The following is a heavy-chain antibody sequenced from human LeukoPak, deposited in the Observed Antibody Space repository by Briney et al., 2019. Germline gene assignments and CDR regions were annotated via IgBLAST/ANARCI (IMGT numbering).Heavy chain of an antibody. CDR2: IYYSEST. CDR1: GGSISSSRYY. CDR3: ARQYCSGCSCYSEYDFDY. V-gene: IGHV4-39*01. D-gene: IGHD2-15*01. J-gene: IGHJ4*02. Sequence: SETLSLTCTVSGGSISSSRYYWGWIRQPPGKGLEWLGSIYYSESTYYNPSLKWRVPISVDTSKYQFSLKLGSVAAADAAVYYCARQYCSGCSCYSEYDFDYWGQGTLVTVSS.